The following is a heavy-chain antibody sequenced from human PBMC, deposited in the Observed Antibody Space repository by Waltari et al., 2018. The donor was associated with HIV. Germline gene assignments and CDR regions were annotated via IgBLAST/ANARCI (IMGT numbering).Heavy chain of an antibody. CDR2: ISGSGTIT. CDR3: AREGRGLLPSAMTKGGGGLDV. CDR1: GFVFDSYG. J-gene: IGHJ6*02. V-gene: IGHV3-23*01. D-gene: IGHD2-21*02. Sequence: LQSGEASIKPGGALTLSCVASGFVFDSYGLTWVRQTPGKGPIWLASISGSGTITSDAKSMKGRFTSTRDNSKKTLYLKLKSVKVDDTAVYFCAREGRGLLPSAMTKGGGGLDVWGQGTSVTVSS.